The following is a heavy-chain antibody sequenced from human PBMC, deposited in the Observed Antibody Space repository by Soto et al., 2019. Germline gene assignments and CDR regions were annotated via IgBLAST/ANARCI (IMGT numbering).Heavy chain of an antibody. CDR1: GFTFRSYG. J-gene: IGHJ6*02. CDR3: ARDSRVPYGYGMDV. V-gene: IGHV3-33*01. D-gene: IGHD2-2*01. Sequence: QMQLVESGGGVVQPGRSLRLSCAASGFTFRSYGIHWVRQAPGKGLEWVALIWCDGSKKYYVDSVKGRFAVSRDNSKNTLYLQMNSLRVEDTAVYYCARDSRVPYGYGMDVWGQGTTVTVSS. CDR2: IWCDGSKK.